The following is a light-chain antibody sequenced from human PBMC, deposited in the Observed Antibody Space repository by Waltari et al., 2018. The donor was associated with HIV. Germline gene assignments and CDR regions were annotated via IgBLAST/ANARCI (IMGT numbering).Light chain of an antibody. CDR3: CSYASTTAFV. V-gene: IGLV2-23*02. Sequence: QSALTQPASVSGSPGQSITISCTGPNSDVGDYNLVSWYQQHPGKAPKLIIYEVNKRPSGVSNRFSGSKSDNTASLTISGLQAEDEADYYCCSYASTTAFVFGTGTKVNVL. CDR1: NSDVGDYNL. J-gene: IGLJ1*01. CDR2: EVN.